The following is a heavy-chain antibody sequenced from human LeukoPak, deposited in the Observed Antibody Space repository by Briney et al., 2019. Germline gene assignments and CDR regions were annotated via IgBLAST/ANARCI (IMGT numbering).Heavy chain of an antibody. CDR1: GFTFSSYA. CDR2: ISYGGSNK. Sequence: GRSLRLSCAASGFTFSSYAMHWVRQAPGKGLEWVAVISYGGSNKYYADSVKGRFTISRDNSKNTLYLQMNSLRAEDTAVYYCARDGRWGDYGDYVAHWYFDLWGRGTLVTVSS. J-gene: IGHJ2*01. V-gene: IGHV3-30*01. D-gene: IGHD4-17*01. CDR3: ARDGRWGDYGDYVAHWYFDL.